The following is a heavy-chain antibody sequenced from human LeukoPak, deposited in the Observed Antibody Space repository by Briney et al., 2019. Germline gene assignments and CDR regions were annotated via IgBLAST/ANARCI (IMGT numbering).Heavy chain of an antibody. J-gene: IGHJ4*02. CDR3: VREGNELLSKNFDY. V-gene: IGHV1-2*02. CDR2: INPHSGGT. D-gene: IGHD2-21*02. CDR1: GFTFTGDY. Sequence: GGSVKVSCKASGFTFTGDYIHWVRQAPGQGREWMGYINPHSGGTTSPQKFQGRVTMTTDTSISAAYMELSSLISDDTAMYYCVREGNELLSKNFDYWGQGTLVTVSS.